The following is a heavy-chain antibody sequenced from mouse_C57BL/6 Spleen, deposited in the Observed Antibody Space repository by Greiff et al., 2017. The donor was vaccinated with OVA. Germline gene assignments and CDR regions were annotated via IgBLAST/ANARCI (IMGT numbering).Heavy chain of an antibody. V-gene: IGHV1-4*01. CDR3: ARGGAAQVDYYAMDY. Sequence: QVQLQQSGAELARPGASVKMSCKASGYTFTSYTMHWVKQRPGQGLEWIGYINPSSGYTKYNQKFKDKATLTADKSSSTAYMQLSSLTSEDSAVYYCARGGAAQVDYYAMDYWGQGTSVTVSS. CDR1: GYTFTSYT. CDR2: INPSSGYT. J-gene: IGHJ4*01. D-gene: IGHD3-2*02.